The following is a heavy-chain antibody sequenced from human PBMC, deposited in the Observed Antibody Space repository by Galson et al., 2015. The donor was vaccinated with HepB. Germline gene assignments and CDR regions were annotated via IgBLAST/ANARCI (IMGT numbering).Heavy chain of an antibody. V-gene: IGHV3-11*06. J-gene: IGHJ4*02. CDR2: ISSSSSYT. Sequence: SLRLSCAASGFTFSDYYMSWIRQAPGKGLEWVSYISSSSSYTNFADSVKGRFTISRDNAKNSLYLQMNSLRAEDTAVYYCARMLSGYDLDYWGQGTLVTVSS. CDR1: GFTFSDYY. CDR3: ARMLSGYDLDY. D-gene: IGHD5-12*01.